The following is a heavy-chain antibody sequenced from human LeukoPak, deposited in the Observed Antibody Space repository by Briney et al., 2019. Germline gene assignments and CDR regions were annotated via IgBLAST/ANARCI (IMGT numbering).Heavy chain of an antibody. CDR1: GGSISYYY. Sequence: SETLSLTCTVSGGSISYYYWSWIRQPPGKGLECIGYIYYSGGTNYNPSLKSRVTMSVDTSKNQFSLKLSSVTAADTAVYYCARSSGYDYVGYYYYYMDVWGKGTTVTVSS. CDR3: ARSSGYDYVGYYYYYMDV. D-gene: IGHD5-12*01. J-gene: IGHJ6*03. CDR2: IYYSGGT. V-gene: IGHV4-59*08.